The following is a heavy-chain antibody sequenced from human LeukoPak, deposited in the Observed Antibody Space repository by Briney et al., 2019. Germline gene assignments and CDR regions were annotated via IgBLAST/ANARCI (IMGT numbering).Heavy chain of an antibody. CDR1: GYSFTSYY. Sequence: GASVKVSCKASGYSFTSYYMHWVRQAPGQGLEWMGIINPSGGSTNYAQGFQGRATMTRDTSTNTVYMDLSSLRSEDTAVYYCARDSRRIITMVRGAQMLGNAFDIWGQGTMVTVSS. J-gene: IGHJ3*02. D-gene: IGHD3-10*01. CDR2: INPSGGST. CDR3: ARDSRRIITMVRGAQMLGNAFDI. V-gene: IGHV1-46*01.